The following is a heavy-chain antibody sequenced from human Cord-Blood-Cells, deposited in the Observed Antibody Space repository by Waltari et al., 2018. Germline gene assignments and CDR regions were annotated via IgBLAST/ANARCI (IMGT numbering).Heavy chain of an antibody. D-gene: IGHD6-6*01. V-gene: IGHV4-39*01. Sequence: QLQLQESGPGLVKPSETLSLTCTVSGGSISSSSYYWGWIHQPPGKGLEWIGSIYYSGGTYYNPSLKSRVTISVDTSKNQFSLKLSSVTAADTAAYYCASAWSIAARPESWYFDLWGRGTLVTVSS. CDR1: GGSISSSSYY. CDR2: IYYSGGT. CDR3: ASAWSIAARPESWYFDL. J-gene: IGHJ2*01.